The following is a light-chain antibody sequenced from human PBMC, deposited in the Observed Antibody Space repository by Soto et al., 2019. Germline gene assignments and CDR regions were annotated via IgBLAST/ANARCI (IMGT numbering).Light chain of an antibody. CDR3: QQYVSSPLT. J-gene: IGKJ4*01. CDR2: GAS. Sequence: DIVLTQSPGTLSLSPGETATLSCRASQSVRSNYLAWYQHRSGQAPRLLMSGASTRATGIPERFTGSGSGTDFALTISGLEPEDFAVYFCQQYVSSPLTFGGGTKVEIK. V-gene: IGKV3-20*01. CDR1: QSVRSNY.